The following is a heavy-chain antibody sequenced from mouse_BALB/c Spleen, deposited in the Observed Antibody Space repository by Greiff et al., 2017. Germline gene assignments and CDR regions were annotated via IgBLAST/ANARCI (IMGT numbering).Heavy chain of an antibody. J-gene: IGHJ2*01. Sequence: EVMLVESGGGLVKPGGSLKLSCAASGFTFSDYYMSWVRQTPEKRLEWVAYISSGGGSTYYPDTVKGRFTISRDNAKNTLYLQMSSLKSEDTAMYYCARHRDYGSSLYYFDYWGQGTTLTVSS. V-gene: IGHV5-12-1*01. CDR3: ARHRDYGSSLYYFDY. CDR1: GFTFSDYY. D-gene: IGHD1-1*01. CDR2: ISSGGGST.